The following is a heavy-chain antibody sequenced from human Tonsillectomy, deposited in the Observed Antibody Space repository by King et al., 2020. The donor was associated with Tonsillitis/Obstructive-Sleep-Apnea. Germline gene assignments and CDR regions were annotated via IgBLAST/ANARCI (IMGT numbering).Heavy chain of an antibody. J-gene: IGHJ3*02. CDR2: IDHSGST. CDR1: GGSFSGYY. CDR3: ARASEVFDI. D-gene: IGHD6-6*01. V-gene: IGHV4-34*01. Sequence: VQLQQWGAGLLKPSETLSLTCAVYGGSFSGYYWSWIRQPPGKGLEWIGEIDHSGSTNYNPSLKGRVTISVDTSKNLFSLKLSSVTAADTAVYYCARASEVFDIWGQGTMVTVSS.